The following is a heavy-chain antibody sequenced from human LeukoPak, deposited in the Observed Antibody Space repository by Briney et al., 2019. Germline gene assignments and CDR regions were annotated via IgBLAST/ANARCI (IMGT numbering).Heavy chain of an antibody. D-gene: IGHD3-22*01. Sequence: ASVKVSCKTSGDTFKIYGFSWVRQAPGQGLEWMGWISAYNGNTNYAQKLQGRVTMTTDTSTSTAYMELRSLRSDDTAVYYCAREQIYYYDSSGYPGHLDYWGQGTLVTVSS. V-gene: IGHV1-18*01. CDR2: ISAYNGNT. J-gene: IGHJ4*02. CDR3: AREQIYYYDSSGYPGHLDY. CDR1: GDTFKIYG.